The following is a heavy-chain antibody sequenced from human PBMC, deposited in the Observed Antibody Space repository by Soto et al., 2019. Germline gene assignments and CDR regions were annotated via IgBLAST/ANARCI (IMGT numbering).Heavy chain of an antibody. CDR2: ISGSGGST. J-gene: IGHJ4*02. Sequence: GGSLRLSCAASGFTFSSYAMSWVRQAPGKGLEWVSAISGSGGSTYYADSVKGRFTISRDNSKNTLYLQMNSLRAEDTAVYYCAKSPRYCSSTSCYYQDYWGQGTQVTAPQ. D-gene: IGHD2-2*01. CDR1: GFTFSSYA. CDR3: AKSPRYCSSTSCYYQDY. V-gene: IGHV3-23*01.